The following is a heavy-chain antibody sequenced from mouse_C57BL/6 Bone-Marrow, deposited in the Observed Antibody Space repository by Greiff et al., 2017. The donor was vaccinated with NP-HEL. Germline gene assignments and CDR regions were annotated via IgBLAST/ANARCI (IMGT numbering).Heavy chain of an antibody. V-gene: IGHV1-12*01. CDR2: IYPGNGDT. CDR3: ARETTVVAPGFAY. D-gene: IGHD1-1*01. Sequence: LQQSGAELVRPGASVTMSCTASGYTFTSYNMHWVQQTPRQGLEWIGAIYPGNGDTSYNQKFKGKATMTVDKSSSTAYMQLISLTSEDSAVYVCARETTVVAPGFAYWGQGTLVTVSA. CDR1: GYTFTSYN. J-gene: IGHJ3*01.